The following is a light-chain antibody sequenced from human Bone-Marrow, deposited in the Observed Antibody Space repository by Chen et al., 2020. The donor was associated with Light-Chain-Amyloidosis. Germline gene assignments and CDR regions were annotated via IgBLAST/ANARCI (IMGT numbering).Light chain of an antibody. V-gene: IGLV3-21*02. Sequence: SYVLTQPSSVSVAPGQTATIACGGNNIGSTSVHWYQQTPGQAPLLVVYDDSDRPSGIPDRLSGSNSENTSTLTVSRVEAGDEADYYCQVWDRSSDRPVFGGGTKLTVL. CDR2: DDS. CDR1: NIGSTS. J-gene: IGLJ3*02. CDR3: QVWDRSSDRPV.